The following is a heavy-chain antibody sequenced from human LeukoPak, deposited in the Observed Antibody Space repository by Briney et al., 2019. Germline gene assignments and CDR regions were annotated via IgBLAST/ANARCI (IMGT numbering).Heavy chain of an antibody. Sequence: SETLSLTCAVYGGSFSGYYWSWIRQPPGKGLEWIGEINHSGSTNYNPSLKSRVTISVDTSKNQFSLKLSSVTAADTAVYYCATARAGAAFRWFDPWGQGTLVTVSS. D-gene: IGHD6-19*01. CDR1: GGSFSGYY. V-gene: IGHV4-34*01. CDR2: INHSGST. J-gene: IGHJ5*02. CDR3: ATARAGAAFRWFDP.